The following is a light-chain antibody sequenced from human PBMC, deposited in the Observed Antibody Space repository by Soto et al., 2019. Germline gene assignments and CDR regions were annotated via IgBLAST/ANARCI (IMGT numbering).Light chain of an antibody. Sequence: QSALTQPASVSGSPGQSITISCTGTSSDIGNSNYVSWYQQHPGKAPKLMIYDVNNRPSGISNRFSGSKSASTASLTISGLQAEDEADYYRSSYTSSSLLYVFGTGTKVTVL. V-gene: IGLV2-14*03. CDR1: SSDIGNSNY. CDR3: SSYTSSSLLYV. CDR2: DVN. J-gene: IGLJ1*01.